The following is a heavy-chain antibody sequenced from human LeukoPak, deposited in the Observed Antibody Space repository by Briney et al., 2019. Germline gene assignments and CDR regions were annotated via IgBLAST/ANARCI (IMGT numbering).Heavy chain of an antibody. CDR1: GFTFSSYS. CDR3: ARWPYSSSYYFDY. V-gene: IGHV3-21*01. Sequence: PGGSLRLSCAASGFTFSSYSMNWVRQAPGKGLEWVSSISSSSSYIYYADSVKGRFTLSRDNAKNSLYLQMNSLRAEDTAVYYCARWPYSSSYYFDYWGQGTLVTVSS. D-gene: IGHD6-6*01. J-gene: IGHJ4*02. CDR2: ISSSSSYI.